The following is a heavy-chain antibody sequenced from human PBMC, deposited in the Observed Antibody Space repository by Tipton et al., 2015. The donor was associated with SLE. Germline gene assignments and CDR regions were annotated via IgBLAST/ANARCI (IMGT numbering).Heavy chain of an antibody. J-gene: IGHJ4*02. CDR3: VSGYLDY. V-gene: IGHV4-34*01. Sequence: TQSLTCAVYGGSFSGYYWSWIRQPPGKGLEWIGEINHSGSTNYNPSLKSRVTISVDTSKNQFSLKLSSVTAADTAVYYCVSGYLDYWGQGTLVTVSS. CDR2: INHSGST. CDR1: GGSFSGYY.